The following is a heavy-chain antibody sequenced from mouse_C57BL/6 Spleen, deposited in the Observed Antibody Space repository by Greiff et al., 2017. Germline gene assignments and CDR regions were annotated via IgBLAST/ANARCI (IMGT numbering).Heavy chain of an antibody. D-gene: IGHD2-2*01. CDR2: IDPETGGT. CDR3: TGGYDVFAY. V-gene: IGHV1-15*01. CDR1: GYTFTDYE. J-gene: IGHJ3*01. Sequence: QVHVKQSGAELVRPGASVTLSCKASGYTFTDYEMHWVKQTPVHGLEWIGAIDPETGGTAYNQKFKGKAILTADKSSSTAYMELRSLTSEDSAVYYCTGGYDVFAYWGQGTLVTVSA.